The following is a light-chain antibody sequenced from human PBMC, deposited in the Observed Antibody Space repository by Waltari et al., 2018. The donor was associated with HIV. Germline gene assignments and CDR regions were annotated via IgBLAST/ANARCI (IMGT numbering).Light chain of an antibody. J-gene: IGLJ2*01. CDR3: FSYAGNNFLL. CDR2: DVS. CDR1: SSDIGLYNF. Sequence: QSALTQPPSGSGSPGQSVTISCAGTSSDIGLYNFVSWYQHHPGKAPKLMISDVSRRPSGVPDRFSGSKSGNTASLTVSGLQADDEATYYCFSYAGNNFLLFGGGTKLTVL. V-gene: IGLV2-8*01.